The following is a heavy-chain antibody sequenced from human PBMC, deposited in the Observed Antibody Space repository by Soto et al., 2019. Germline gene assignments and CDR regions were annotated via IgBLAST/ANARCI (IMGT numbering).Heavy chain of an antibody. Sequence: QVQLQEAGPGLVRPSETLYLTCTVSRGSISSYYWSWIRQTPGNGLEWLGYIDYTGATNYNPALKSRVTISLDTSKNQFSLHLSPVTAADTAVYYCATGLSYYGSEYWGQGTLVTVSS. V-gene: IGHV4-59*01. J-gene: IGHJ4*02. CDR3: ATGLSYYGSEY. CDR1: RGSISSYY. CDR2: IDYTGAT. D-gene: IGHD3-10*01.